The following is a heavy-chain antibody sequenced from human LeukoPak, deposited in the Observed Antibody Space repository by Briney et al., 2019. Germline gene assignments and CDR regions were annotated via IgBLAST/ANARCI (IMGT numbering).Heavy chain of an antibody. D-gene: IGHD3-10*01. CDR2: IDDSGNT. CDR1: GGSISRYY. J-gene: IGHJ3*02. V-gene: IGHV4-59*01. Sequence: SETLSLTCTVSGGSISRYYWSWIRRPPGKGLEWIGYIDDSGNTNYNPSLKSQVTNSVDKSKNQFSLKLSFVTAADTAMYYCARSDYHNSGSHTVFDAFDIWGQGTRVTVSS. CDR3: ARSDYHNSGSHTVFDAFDI.